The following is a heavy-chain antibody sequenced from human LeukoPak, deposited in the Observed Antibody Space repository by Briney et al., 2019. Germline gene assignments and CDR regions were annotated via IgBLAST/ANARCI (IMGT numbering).Heavy chain of an antibody. V-gene: IGHV4-59*01. CDR2: IYYSGST. CDR1: GGSISSYY. CDR3: ARDRPSYSSSWYNHYYYGMDV. D-gene: IGHD6-13*01. Sequence: SPSETLSLTCTVSGGSISSYYWSWIRQPPGKGLEWIGYIYYSGSTNYNPSLKSRVTISVDTSKKQFSLKLSSVTAADTAVYYCARDRPSYSSSWYNHYYYGMDVWGKGTTVTVSS. J-gene: IGHJ6*04.